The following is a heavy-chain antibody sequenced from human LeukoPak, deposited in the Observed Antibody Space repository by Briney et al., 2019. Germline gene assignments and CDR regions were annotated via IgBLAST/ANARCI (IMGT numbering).Heavy chain of an antibody. V-gene: IGHV3-23*01. J-gene: IGHJ3*02. CDR3: AAYGLLCSGELLNAFDI. D-gene: IGHD3-10*01. CDR2: ISGSGGST. CDR1: GFTFSSYA. Sequence: GGSLRLSCAASGFTFSSYAMSWVRQAPGKGLEWVSAISGSGGSTYYADSVKGRFTISRDNSKNTLYLQMNSLRAEDTAVYYCAAYGLLCSGELLNAFDIWGQGTMVTVSS.